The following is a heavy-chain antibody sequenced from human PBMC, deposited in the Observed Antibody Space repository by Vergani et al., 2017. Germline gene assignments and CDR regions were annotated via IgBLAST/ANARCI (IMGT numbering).Heavy chain of an antibody. V-gene: IGHV3-30*02. CDR2: IQFDGSNQ. D-gene: IGHD3-16*01. Sequence: QVQLVESGGGVVQRGGSLRLSCATSGFTLSNYDMQWIRQGPGKGLEFVAFIQFDGSNQYYADSVKGRFTLSRDFSKNTLYLQMNSLRTEDTATYYCANHFRGWGIDYWG. CDR3: ANHFRGWGIDY. CDR1: GFTLSNYD. J-gene: IGHJ4*01.